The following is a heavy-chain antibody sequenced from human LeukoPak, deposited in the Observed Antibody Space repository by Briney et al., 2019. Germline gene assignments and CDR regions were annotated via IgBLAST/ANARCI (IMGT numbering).Heavy chain of an antibody. CDR3: ARGIDYGSEYFQH. CDR2: IYYSGST. CDR1: GGSINSGGYS. Sequence: SETLSLTCTVSGGSINSGGYSRSWIRQHPGKDLEWIGYIYYSGSTYYNPSLKSRVTISVDTSKNQFSLKLTSVTAADTAVYYCARGIDYGSEYFQHWGQGTLVTVSS. V-gene: IGHV4-31*03. J-gene: IGHJ1*01. D-gene: IGHD4-17*01.